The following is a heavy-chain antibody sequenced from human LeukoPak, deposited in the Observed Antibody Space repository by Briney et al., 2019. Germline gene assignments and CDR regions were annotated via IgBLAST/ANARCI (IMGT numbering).Heavy chain of an antibody. CDR3: ARDFYYDTSGGGLT. V-gene: IGHV1-69*05. CDR1: GGTFSGYG. Sequence: SVKVSCKASGGTFSGYGINWVRQAPGQGLEWMGRVVPMSGTANYAQKFQGRVTITTDESTSTAYMELTSLRSEATAVYYCARDFYYDTSGGGLTWGQGTMVTVSS. D-gene: IGHD3-22*01. J-gene: IGHJ3*01. CDR2: VVPMSGTA.